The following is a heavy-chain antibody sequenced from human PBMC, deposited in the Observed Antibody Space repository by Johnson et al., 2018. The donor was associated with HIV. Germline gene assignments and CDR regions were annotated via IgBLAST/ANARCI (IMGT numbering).Heavy chain of an antibody. CDR3: ARAYYYDSSA. D-gene: IGHD3-22*01. CDR1: GLTFSRNW. Sequence: VLLVESGGGLVQPGGSLRLSCVASGLTFSRNWMSWVRQAPGKGLVWVSRSNSDGSSTNYEDSVKGRFTISRDNAKNTLYLQMNSLRDEDTAVYYCARAYYYDSSAWGQGTMVTVSS. CDR2: SNSDGSST. J-gene: IGHJ3*01. V-gene: IGHV3-74*02.